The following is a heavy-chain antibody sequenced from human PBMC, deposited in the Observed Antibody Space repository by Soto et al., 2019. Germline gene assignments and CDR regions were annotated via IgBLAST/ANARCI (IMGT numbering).Heavy chain of an antibody. D-gene: IGHD2-15*01. CDR2: MNSDGRST. CDR3: ARVGCSGGSCIDY. V-gene: IGHV3-74*01. J-gene: IGHJ4*02. CDR1: GFTLSSYW. Sequence: EVQLVESGGGLVQPGGSLRLSCAVSGFTLSSYWMHWVRQVPGKGLVWVSRMNSDGRSTSYADSVKGRFTISRDNAKNTLYLQMNSLRADDTGLYYCARVGCSGGSCIDYWGQGTLVTVTS.